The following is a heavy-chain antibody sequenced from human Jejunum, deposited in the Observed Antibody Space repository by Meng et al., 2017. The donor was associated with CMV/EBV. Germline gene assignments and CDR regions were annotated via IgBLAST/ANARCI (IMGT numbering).Heavy chain of an antibody. J-gene: IGHJ4*02. Sequence: CTVSGGSISSYYLNWIRQPPGKGLEWIGYIYYSGSTNYNPSLKSRVTISVDTSKNQFSLKLSSVTAADTAVYYCARAYSSSCRVDYWGQGTLVTVSS. D-gene: IGHD6-6*01. CDR2: IYYSGST. CDR3: ARAYSSSCRVDY. V-gene: IGHV4-59*01. CDR1: GGSISSYY.